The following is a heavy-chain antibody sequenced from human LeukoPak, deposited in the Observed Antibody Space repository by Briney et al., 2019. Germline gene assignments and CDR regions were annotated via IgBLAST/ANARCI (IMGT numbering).Heavy chain of an antibody. J-gene: IGHJ4*02. CDR3: AREMFKYGSGSYFGY. V-gene: IGHV1-18*04. D-gene: IGHD3-10*01. CDR1: GYTFTSYY. Sequence: ASVKVSCKASGYTFTSYYMHWVRQAPGQGLEWMGWISAYNGNTNYAQKLQGRVTMTTDTSTSTAYMELRSLRSDDTAVYYCAREMFKYGSGSYFGYWGQGTLVTVSS. CDR2: ISAYNGNT.